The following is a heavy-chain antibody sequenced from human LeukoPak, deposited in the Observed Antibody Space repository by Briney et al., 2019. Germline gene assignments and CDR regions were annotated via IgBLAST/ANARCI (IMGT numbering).Heavy chain of an antibody. Sequence: ASVKVSCKASGYTFTSYGISWVRQAPGQGLEWMGWISAYNGNTNYAQKLQGRVTMTTDTSTSTAYMELSSLRSEDTAVYYCARDRGAYSISRGYDYWGQGTLVTVSS. CDR1: GYTFTSYG. D-gene: IGHD4-11*01. CDR3: ARDRGAYSISRGYDY. CDR2: ISAYNGNT. V-gene: IGHV1-18*01. J-gene: IGHJ4*02.